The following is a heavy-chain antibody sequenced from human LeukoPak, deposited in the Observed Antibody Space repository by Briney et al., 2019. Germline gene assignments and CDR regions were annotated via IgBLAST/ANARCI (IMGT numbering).Heavy chain of an antibody. J-gene: IGHJ5*02. D-gene: IGHD2-15*01. CDR1: GGSFSGYY. CDR3: ARYHYCSGGSCYSRWFDP. CDR2: INHCGST. V-gene: IGHV4-34*01. Sequence: ETLSLTCAVYGGSFSGYYWSWIRQPPGKGLEWIGEINHCGSTNYNPSLKSRVTISVDTSKNQFSLKLSSVTAADTAVYYCARYHYCSGGSCYSRWFDPWGQGTLVTVSS.